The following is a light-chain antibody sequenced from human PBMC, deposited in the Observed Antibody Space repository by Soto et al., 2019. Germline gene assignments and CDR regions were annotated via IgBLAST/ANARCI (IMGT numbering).Light chain of an antibody. J-gene: IGLJ1*01. CDR1: SSNIGINA. V-gene: IGLV1-44*01. CDR2: DNN. Sequence: QSALSQPPSASGPPGQRVIISCSGSSSNIGINAVNWYQQLPGTAPKLLMYDNNQRPSGVPDRVSGSKSGTSASLAISGLQSEDEADYYCASWDDSLTGLLFGTGTKVTVL. CDR3: ASWDDSLTGLL.